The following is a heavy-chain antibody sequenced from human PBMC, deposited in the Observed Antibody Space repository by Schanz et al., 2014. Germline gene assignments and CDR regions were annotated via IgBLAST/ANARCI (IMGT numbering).Heavy chain of an antibody. CDR1: GFGFSSYS. D-gene: IGHD3-10*01. CDR2: ISGSGGST. Sequence: EVQLVESGGGLIQPGGSLRLSCAASGFGFSSYSMNWVRQAPGKGLEWVIVISGSGGSTYYADSVRGRFTMSRDNSKNTVHLQMSSLRVEDTAVYYCAKYRGYYRVSGSYRELEYWGQGTLVTVSS. V-gene: IGHV3-23*04. J-gene: IGHJ4*02. CDR3: AKYRGYYRVSGSYRELEY.